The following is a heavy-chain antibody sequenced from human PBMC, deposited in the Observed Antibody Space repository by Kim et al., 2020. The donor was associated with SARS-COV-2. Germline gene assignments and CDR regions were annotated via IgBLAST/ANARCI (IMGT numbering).Heavy chain of an antibody. CDR2: INQDGSAK. J-gene: IGHJ4*02. CDR1: GFTFSTYW. CDR3: ASGGWVDF. Sequence: GGSLRLSCAASGFTFSTYWMTWVRQAPGKGLEWVANINQDGSAKNYVGSGKGRFTIPRDNAKNSLYLEMSSLRAEDTAVYYFASGGWVDFLGQGTLVTV. V-gene: IGHV3-7*01. D-gene: IGHD6-19*01.